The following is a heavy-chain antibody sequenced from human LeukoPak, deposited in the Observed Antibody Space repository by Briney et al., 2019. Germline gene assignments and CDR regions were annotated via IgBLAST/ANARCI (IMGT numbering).Heavy chain of an antibody. J-gene: IGHJ4*02. CDR3: ARDRYGDYGYDY. CDR2: IYSGGST. V-gene: IGHV3-66*01. Sequence: GGSLRLSCAASGFTVSSNYMSWVRQAPGKGLEWVSVIYSGGSTYYADSVKGRFTISRDNSKNTLYLQMNSLRDEDTAVYYCARDRYGDYGYDYWGQGTLVTVSS. D-gene: IGHD4-17*01. CDR1: GFTVSSNY.